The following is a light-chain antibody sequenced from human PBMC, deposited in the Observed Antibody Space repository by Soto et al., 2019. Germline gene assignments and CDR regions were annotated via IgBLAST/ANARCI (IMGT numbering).Light chain of an antibody. CDR1: SSDVGGYNY. Sequence: QSALTQPASLSGSPGQSITISCTGTSSDVGGYNYVSWYQQHPGKAPKLMMYDVSNRPSGVSNRFSGSKSGNTASLTISGLQAEDEADYYCSSYRASSSTHYVFGTGTKLTVL. V-gene: IGLV2-14*03. CDR2: DVS. CDR3: SSYRASSSTHYV. J-gene: IGLJ1*01.